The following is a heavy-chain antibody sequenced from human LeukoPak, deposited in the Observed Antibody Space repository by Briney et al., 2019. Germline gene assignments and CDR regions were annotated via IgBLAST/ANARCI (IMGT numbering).Heavy chain of an antibody. CDR3: ARVPGVYYDRLTGYGSGWFDP. V-gene: IGHV4-38-2*02. CDR1: GYSISSGYY. D-gene: IGHD3-9*01. CDR2: VYHSGST. Sequence: SETLSLTCTVSGYSISSGYYWGWVRQPPGKGLVWIGTVYHSGSTYYNPSLRSRVTISVETSKNQFSLQVRSMTAADTAVYYCARVPGVYYDRLTGYGSGWFDPWGQGTLVTVSS. J-gene: IGHJ5*02.